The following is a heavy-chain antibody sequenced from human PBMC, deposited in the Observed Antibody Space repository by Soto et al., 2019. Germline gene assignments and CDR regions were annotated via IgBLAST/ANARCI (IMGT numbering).Heavy chain of an antibody. CDR1: GGSLSDYF. CDR3: ARGGISHWAYFYYMDV. Sequence: SETLCLTCVVSGGSLSDYFWSWIRQPPGMALEWIGEINHLGSINYNPSLKSRVTMSVDTSKNQFSLTLNSVTAADTATYYCARGGISHWAYFYYMDVWHRGTTVTVSS. D-gene: IGHD2-21*01. V-gene: IGHV4-34*01. J-gene: IGHJ6*03. CDR2: INHLGSI.